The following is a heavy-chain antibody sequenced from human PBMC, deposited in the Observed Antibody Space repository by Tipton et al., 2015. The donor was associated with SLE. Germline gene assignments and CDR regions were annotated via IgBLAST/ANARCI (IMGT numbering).Heavy chain of an antibody. CDR2: IYISGTT. D-gene: IGHD1-1*01. CDR3: ARTVPRGTASGYWYFGL. CDR1: GGSLNSGSNY. J-gene: IGHJ2*01. V-gene: IGHV4-61*02. Sequence: TLSLTCTVSGGSLNSGSNYWNWIRQPAGKGLEWIGRIYISGTTDYSPSLGSRVTMSIDTSKNQFSLKLTSVTAADAAVYYCARTVPRGTASGYWYFGLWGPGSLVTVSS.